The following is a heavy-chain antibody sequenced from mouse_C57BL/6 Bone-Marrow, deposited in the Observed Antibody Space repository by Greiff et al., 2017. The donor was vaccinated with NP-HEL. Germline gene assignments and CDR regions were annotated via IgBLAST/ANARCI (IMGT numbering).Heavy chain of an antibody. CDR3: ARGDIYYYGSSYVQFAY. D-gene: IGHD1-1*01. CDR1: GYTFTDYY. CDR2: INPYNGGT. J-gene: IGHJ3*01. Sequence: VQLQQSGPVLVKPGASVKMSCKASGYTFTDYYMNWVKQSHGKSLEWIGVINPYNGGTSYNQKFKGKATLTVDKSSSTAYMELNSLTSEDSAVYYCARGDIYYYGSSYVQFAYWGQGTLVTVSA. V-gene: IGHV1-19*01.